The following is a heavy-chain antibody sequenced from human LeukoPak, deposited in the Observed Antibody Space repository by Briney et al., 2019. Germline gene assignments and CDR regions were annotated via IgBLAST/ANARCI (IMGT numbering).Heavy chain of an antibody. CDR1: GFTFSNYA. CDR2: ISDSSYST. CDR3: AKGSISVARNYFDS. D-gene: IGHD6-13*01. V-gene: IGHV3-23*01. J-gene: IGHJ4*02. Sequence: PGGSLRLSCAASGFTFSNYAMSWVRQAPGKGLEWVSVISDSSYSTYYTDSVKGRFTISRDNSKNTLYLQMNNLRAEDTALYFRAKGSISVARNYFDSWGQGTLVIVSS.